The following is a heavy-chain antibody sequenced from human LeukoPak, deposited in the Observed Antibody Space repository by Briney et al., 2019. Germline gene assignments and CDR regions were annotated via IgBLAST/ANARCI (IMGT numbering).Heavy chain of an antibody. Sequence: GGSLRLSCAASGFTFTTYWMSWVRQFPGKGLEWVAVISYDGSNKYYADSVKGRFTISRDNSKNTLYLQMNSLRAEDTAVYYCAKSYYDSSGYRGDLEYWGQGTLVTVSS. J-gene: IGHJ4*02. CDR3: AKSYYDSSGYRGDLEY. CDR1: GFTFTTYW. V-gene: IGHV3-30*18. CDR2: ISYDGSNK. D-gene: IGHD3-22*01.